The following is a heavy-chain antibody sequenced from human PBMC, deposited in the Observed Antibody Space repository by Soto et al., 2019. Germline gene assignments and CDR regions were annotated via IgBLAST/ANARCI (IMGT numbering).Heavy chain of an antibody. CDR2: IIPILGSA. J-gene: IGHJ3*02. D-gene: IGHD1-26*01. V-gene: IGHV1-69*01. CDR1: GGSFSSNA. CDR3: ASRERVDAFDI. Sequence: QVQLVQSGAEVKKPGSSVKVSCKASGGSFSSNAISWVRQAPGQGLEWMGGIIPILGSANYAQKFQGRLTITADGSTTTTYMELNSLRSEDAAVYYCASRERVDAFDIWGQGTLVTVSS.